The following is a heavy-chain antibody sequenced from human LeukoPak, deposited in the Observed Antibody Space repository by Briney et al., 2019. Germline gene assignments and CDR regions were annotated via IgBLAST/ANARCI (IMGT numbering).Heavy chain of an antibody. Sequence: GGSLRLSCAASGFTFSSYWMSWVRQAPGKGLEWAANIKQDGSEKYYVDSVKGRFTISRDNAKNSLYLQMNSLRAEDTAVYYCARRQGRRGIVGPTILKGAFDIWGQGTKVTVSS. CDR3: ARRQGRRGIVGPTILKGAFDI. V-gene: IGHV3-7*01. D-gene: IGHD1-26*01. J-gene: IGHJ3*02. CDR1: GFTFSSYW. CDR2: IKQDGSEK.